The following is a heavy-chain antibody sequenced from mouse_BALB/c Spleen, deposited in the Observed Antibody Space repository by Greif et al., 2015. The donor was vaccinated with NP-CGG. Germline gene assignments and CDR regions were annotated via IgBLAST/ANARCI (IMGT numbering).Heavy chain of an antibody. CDR1: GFTFSSFG. V-gene: IGHV5-17*02. J-gene: IGHJ2*01. D-gene: IGHD2-3*01. Sequence: EVMLVESGGGLVRPGGSRKLSCAASGFTFSSFGMHWVRQAPEEGLEWVAYISSGSSTIYYADTVKGRFTIPRDNPKNTLFLQMTSLRSEDTAMYYCARSGYDGYPYYFDYWGQGTTLTVSS. CDR2: ISSGSSTI. CDR3: ARSGYDGYPYYFDY.